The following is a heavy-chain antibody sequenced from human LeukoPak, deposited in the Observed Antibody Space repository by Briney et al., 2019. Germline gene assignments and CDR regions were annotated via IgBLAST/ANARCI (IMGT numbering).Heavy chain of an antibody. CDR3: AELVVVALTIDY. CDR2: INKDGSEK. CDR1: GFTFSSYW. J-gene: IGHJ4*02. D-gene: IGHD2-15*01. V-gene: IGHV3-7*05. Sequence: AGGSLRLSCAASGFTFSSYWMTWVRQTPGKGLEWVSHINKDGSEKYYVDSVKGRFTISRDNSKNTLYLQMNSLRAEDTAVYYCAELVVVALTIDYGGQGTLVNVS.